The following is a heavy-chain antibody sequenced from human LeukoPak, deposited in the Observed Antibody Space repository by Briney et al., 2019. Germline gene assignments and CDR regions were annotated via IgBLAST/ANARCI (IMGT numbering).Heavy chain of an antibody. CDR1: GFTVSSNY. CDR3: ARAVPPVMTFDY. Sequence: PGGSLRLSCAAPGFTVSSNYMSWVRQAPGKGLEWVSVIYSGGSTYYADSVKGRFTISRDNSKNTLYLQMNSLRAEDTAVYYCARAVPPVMTFDYWGQGTLVTVS. CDR2: IYSGGST. V-gene: IGHV3-53*01. J-gene: IGHJ4*02. D-gene: IGHD2-21*01.